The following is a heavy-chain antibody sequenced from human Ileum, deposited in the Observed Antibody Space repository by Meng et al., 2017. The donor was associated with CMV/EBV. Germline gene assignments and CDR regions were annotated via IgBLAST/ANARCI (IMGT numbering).Heavy chain of an antibody. V-gene: IGHV4-39*01. CDR1: GDPLSAWRHS. Sequence: PLQQGAPGLLKPSGTLSLTCLVSGDPLSAWRHSWVRFPQCKGRTLEWISNLDFSRITNSNPASTTRVSIFLDATTNQFSLRLITVTDADSDVYSCARAITIKWFYYWGQGTLVTVSS. D-gene: IGHD1-14*01. J-gene: IGHJ4*02. CDR2: LDFSRIT. CDR3: ARAITIKWFYY.